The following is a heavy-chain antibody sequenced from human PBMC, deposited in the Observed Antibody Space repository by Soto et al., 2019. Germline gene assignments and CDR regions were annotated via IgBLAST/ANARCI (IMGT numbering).Heavy chain of an antibody. CDR3: ARAGIVGATHYQNYYYGMDV. V-gene: IGHV3-30-3*01. D-gene: IGHD1-26*01. Sequence: GGSLRLSCAASGFTFSSYAMHWVRQAPGKGLEWVAVISYDGSNKYYADSVKVRFTISRDNSKNTLYLQMNSLRAEDTAVYYCARAGIVGATHYQNYYYGMDVWGQGTTVTVSS. CDR2: ISYDGSNK. CDR1: GFTFSSYA. J-gene: IGHJ6*02.